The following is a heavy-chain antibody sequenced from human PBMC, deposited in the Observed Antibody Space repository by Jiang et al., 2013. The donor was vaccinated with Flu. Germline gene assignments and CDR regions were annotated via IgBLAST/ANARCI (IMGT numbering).Heavy chain of an antibody. D-gene: IGHD4-11*01. CDR2: IDWDDDK. J-gene: IGHJ4*02. V-gene: IGHV2-70*04. CDR1: GFSLSTSGMR. CDR3: ARIPMSNYVSEVGFDY. Sequence: KPTQTLTLTCTFSGFSLSTSGMRVSWIRQPPGKALEWLARIDWDDDKFYSTSLKTRLTISKDTSKNQVVLTMTNMDPVDTATYYCARIPMSNYVSEVGFDYWGQGTLVTVSS.